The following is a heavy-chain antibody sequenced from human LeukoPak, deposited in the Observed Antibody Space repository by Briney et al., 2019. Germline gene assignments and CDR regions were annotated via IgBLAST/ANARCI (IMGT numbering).Heavy chain of an antibody. CDR1: EHTFTSYG. D-gene: IGHD1-26*01. Sequence: ASVKVSCKASEHTFTSYGINWVRQATGQGLEWMGWMNPNSGNTGYAQKFQGRVSMTRNTSISTAYMELSSLTSEDTAVYYCARLGGVGATTDYYYYGLDVWGQGTTVTVSS. CDR3: ARLGGVGATTDYYYYGLDV. J-gene: IGHJ6*02. V-gene: IGHV1-8*01. CDR2: MNPNSGNT.